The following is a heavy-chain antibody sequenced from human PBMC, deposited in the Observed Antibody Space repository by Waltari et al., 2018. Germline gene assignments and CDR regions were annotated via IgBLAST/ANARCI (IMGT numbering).Heavy chain of an antibody. CDR3: ARRAYDFWSGYYPNWYFDL. J-gene: IGHJ2*01. D-gene: IGHD3-3*01. Sequence: EVQLVQSGAEVNKPGESLKISCKGSGYSFTSYWIGWVRPMPGKGLEWMGIIYPGDSDTRYSPSFQGQVTISADKSISTAYLQWSSLKASDTAMYYCARRAYDFWSGYYPNWYFDLWGRGTLVTVSS. CDR2: IYPGDSDT. V-gene: IGHV5-51*01. CDR1: GYSFTSYW.